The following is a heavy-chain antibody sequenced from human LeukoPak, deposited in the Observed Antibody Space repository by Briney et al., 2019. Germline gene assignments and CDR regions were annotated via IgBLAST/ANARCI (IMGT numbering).Heavy chain of an antibody. CDR1: GGSISSYY. V-gene: IGHV4-4*07. D-gene: IGHD3-9*01. CDR3: ARTTLLYFDWSPDAFDI. CDR2: IYTSGST. J-gene: IGHJ3*02. Sequence: SETLSLTCNVSGGSISSYYWSWIRQPAGKGLEWIGRIYTSGSTYYNPSLKSRVTMSVDTSKNQFSLKLSSVAAADTAVYYCARTTLLYFDWSPDAFDIWGQGTMVTVSS.